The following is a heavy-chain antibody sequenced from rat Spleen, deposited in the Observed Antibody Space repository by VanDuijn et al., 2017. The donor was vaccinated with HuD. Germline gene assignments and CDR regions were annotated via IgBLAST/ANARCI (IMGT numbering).Heavy chain of an antibody. J-gene: IGHJ2*01. D-gene: IGHD1-10*01. V-gene: IGHV5S23*01. CDR1: GFTFSDYA. Sequence: EVQLVESGGGLVQPGRSLKLSCAASGFTFSDYAMAWVRQAPGKGLEWLASITNNGGNVYYPDSVKGRFTVSRDNAQNTLYLQMNSLRSEDTATYYCARANNYYFDYWGQGVMVTVSS. CDR3: ARANNYYFDY. CDR2: ITNNGGNV.